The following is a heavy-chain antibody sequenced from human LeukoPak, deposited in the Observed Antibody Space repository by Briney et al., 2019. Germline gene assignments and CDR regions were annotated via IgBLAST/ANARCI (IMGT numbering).Heavy chain of an antibody. CDR2: IYYSGST. CDR1: GGSISSNSYY. CDR3: ARDRYYYDSSGYSNWFDP. Sequence: SETLSLTCTVSGGSISSNSYYWGWIRQPPGKGLEWIGYIYYSGSTNYNPSLKSRVTISVDTSKNQFSLKLSSVTAADTAVYYCARDRYYYDSSGYSNWFDPWGQGTLVTVSS. J-gene: IGHJ5*02. V-gene: IGHV4-61*01. D-gene: IGHD3-22*01.